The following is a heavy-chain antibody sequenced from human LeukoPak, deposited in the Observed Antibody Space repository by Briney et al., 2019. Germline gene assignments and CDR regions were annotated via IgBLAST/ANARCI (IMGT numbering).Heavy chain of an antibody. CDR2: ISYDGTNK. D-gene: IGHD3-3*01. Sequence: GRSLRLSCTVSGFTFSNYAMHWVRQAPGKGLEWVAVISYDGTNKYYADSVKGRFTISRDSSKNTLYLQMNSLTAEDTAVYYCATFSRQQLLDDVFDIWGQGTMVTVSS. J-gene: IGHJ3*02. V-gene: IGHV3-30-3*01. CDR3: ATFSRQQLLDDVFDI. CDR1: GFTFSNYA.